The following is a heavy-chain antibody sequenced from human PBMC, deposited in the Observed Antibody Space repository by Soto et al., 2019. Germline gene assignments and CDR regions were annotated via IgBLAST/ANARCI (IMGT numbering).Heavy chain of an antibody. CDR3: ARSGHNSGFFYYDY. CDR1: GFSLSSTGVG. J-gene: IGHJ4*02. V-gene: IGHV2-5*01. Sequence: QITLKESGPTLVKVTQTVTLTCTFSGFSLSSTGVGVGWIRQPPGKALEGLALTNWNDDKRYNPSLKSRLTSTKDTSKNQVVLTMTNMDPVDTATYYWARSGHNSGFFYYDYWGQGTLVTVSS. D-gene: IGHD3-22*01. CDR2: TNWNDDK.